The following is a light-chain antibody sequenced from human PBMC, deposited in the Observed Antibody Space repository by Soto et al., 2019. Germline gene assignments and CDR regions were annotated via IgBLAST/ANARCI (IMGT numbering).Light chain of an antibody. CDR2: DAS. V-gene: IGKV1-5*01. Sequence: DIQMTQFPSTLSASVGDTVTITCRASQSISSWLAWYQQKPGKAPNLLIYDASTLESGVPSRFSGSGSGTEFTLTISCLHPDDFATYYCQHYSSVWAFGQGTKVDI. CDR1: QSISSW. CDR3: QHYSSVWA. J-gene: IGKJ1*01.